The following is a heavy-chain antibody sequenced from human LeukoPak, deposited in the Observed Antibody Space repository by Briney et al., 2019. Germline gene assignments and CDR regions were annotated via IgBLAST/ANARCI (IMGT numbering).Heavy chain of an antibody. V-gene: IGHV3-53*01. Sequence: GGSLRLSCAASGFTFSSYRMNWVRQAPGKGLEWVSVIYSGGSAYYADSVKGRFTISRGNSKNTLYLQMDSLRAEDTAVYYCAREGGIAVAGDAFDIWGQGTMVTVSS. J-gene: IGHJ3*02. CDR3: AREGGIAVAGDAFDI. CDR1: GFTFSSYR. D-gene: IGHD6-19*01. CDR2: IYSGGSA.